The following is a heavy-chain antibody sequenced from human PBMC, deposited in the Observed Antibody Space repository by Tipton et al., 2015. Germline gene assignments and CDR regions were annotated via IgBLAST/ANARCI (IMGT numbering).Heavy chain of an antibody. CDR2: INPDGSQK. CDR1: GLAFDDNG. Sequence: AVSGLAFDDNGMSWVRQAPGKGLEWVANINPDGSQKYYVDSVRGRFTISRDNAKDSLYLQMNSLRAEDSTLYYCGRWGFGTALDYWGQGNLVTVSS. CDR3: GRWGFGTALDY. J-gene: IGHJ4*02. D-gene: IGHD3/OR15-3a*01. V-gene: IGHV3-7*01.